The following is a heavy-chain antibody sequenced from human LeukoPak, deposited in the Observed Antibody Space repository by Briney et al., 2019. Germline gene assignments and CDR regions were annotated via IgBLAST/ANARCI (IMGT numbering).Heavy chain of an antibody. J-gene: IGHJ6*02. Sequence: ASVKVSCKASGYTFTSYDSNWVRQATGQGLEWMGWMNPNSGNTGYAQKFQGRVTMTRNTSISTAYMELSSLRSEDTAVYYCARETTVTPYYYYYGMDVWGQGTTVTVSS. CDR3: ARETTVTPYYYYYGMDV. CDR1: GYTFTSYD. V-gene: IGHV1-8*01. D-gene: IGHD4-17*01. CDR2: MNPNSGNT.